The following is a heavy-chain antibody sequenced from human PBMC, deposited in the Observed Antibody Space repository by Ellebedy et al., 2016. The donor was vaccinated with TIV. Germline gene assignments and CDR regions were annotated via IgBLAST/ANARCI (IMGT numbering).Heavy chain of an antibody. CDR2: INSDESTT. CDR3: TTGPLYYHDSDDYYYGVY. Sequence: GESLKISXEASGFTFSSSWMHWVRQAPGKGLVWLSEINSDESTTTYADSVKGRFTISSDNAKNTLYLQMNSLKTEDTAVYYCTTGPLYYHDSDDYYYGVYWGQGTLVTVSS. J-gene: IGHJ4*02. D-gene: IGHD3-22*01. CDR1: GFTFSSSW. V-gene: IGHV3-74*03.